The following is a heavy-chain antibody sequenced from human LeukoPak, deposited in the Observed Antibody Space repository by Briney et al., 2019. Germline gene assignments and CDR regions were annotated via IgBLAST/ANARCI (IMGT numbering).Heavy chain of an antibody. Sequence: ASQKVSCKASGFTFTHYYIHWVRQAPGQGLEWVGWINANSGGTNYAQDFQGRITMTRDTAISTAYMELSRLTSDDTAVYYCARDSSAVTTPDFDYWGQGTLVTVSS. J-gene: IGHJ4*02. CDR1: GFTFTHYY. CDR3: ARDSSAVTTPDFDY. CDR2: INANSGGT. D-gene: IGHD4-4*01. V-gene: IGHV1-2*02.